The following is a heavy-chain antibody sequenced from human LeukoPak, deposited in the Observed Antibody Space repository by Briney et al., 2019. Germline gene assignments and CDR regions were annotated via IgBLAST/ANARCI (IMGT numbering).Heavy chain of an antibody. CDR3: TRHKERYCSSTSCYRVENYYGMDV. CDR1: GFTFSSSA. D-gene: IGHD2-2*02. J-gene: IGHJ6*02. CDR2: IRSKAKSSAP. Sequence: GGSLRLSWAASGFTFSSSAMRWVRQASGKGLEWVGCIRSKAKSSAPAYAASVKGRFTISRDDSKNTAYLQMNSLKTEDTAVYYCTRHKERYCSSTSCYRVENYYGMDVWGQGTTVGVSS. V-gene: IGHV3-73*01.